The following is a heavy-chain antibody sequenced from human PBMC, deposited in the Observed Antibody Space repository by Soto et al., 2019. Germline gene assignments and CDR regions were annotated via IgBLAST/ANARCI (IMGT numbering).Heavy chain of an antibody. CDR1: GGSISSVGYY. V-gene: IGHV4-31*03. J-gene: IGHJ4*02. D-gene: IGHD2-21*02. Sequence: QVQLQESGPGLVKPSQTLSLTCTVSGGSISSVGYYWSWIRQPPGKGLEWIGYIYYSGSTYYNPSLKRRVTISVDTSKIQFSLEVSSVTAADTALYYCARSAFVLVVVTMPDYWGQGTLVTVSS. CDR2: IYYSGST. CDR3: ARSAFVLVVVTMPDY.